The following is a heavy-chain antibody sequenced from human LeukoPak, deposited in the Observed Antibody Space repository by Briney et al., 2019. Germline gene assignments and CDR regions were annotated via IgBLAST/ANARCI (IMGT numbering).Heavy chain of an antibody. J-gene: IGHJ6*02. D-gene: IGHD5-18*01. Sequence: GASVKVSCKASGYTFTSYGISWVRQAPGQGLEWMGWISAYNGNTNYAQKLQGRVTMTTDTSTSTAYMALRSLRSDDTAVYYCAIQEPLDTAMVPDYYYYGMDVWGQGTTVTVSS. CDR2: ISAYNGNT. CDR3: AIQEPLDTAMVPDYYYYGMDV. V-gene: IGHV1-18*01. CDR1: GYTFTSYG.